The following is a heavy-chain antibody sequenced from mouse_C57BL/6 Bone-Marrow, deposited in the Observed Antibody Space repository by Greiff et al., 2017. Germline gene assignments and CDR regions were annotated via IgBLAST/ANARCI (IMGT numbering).Heavy chain of an antibody. Sequence: VQLQQSGPGLVQPSQTLSLTCTVSGFSLTSYGVHWVRQSPGKGLEWLGVIWSSGSTDYYAAFISRLSISKDNSKSQVFFKMTSLQADDTAIYYCARMDGYYAWFAYWGQGTLVTVSA. CDR3: ARMDGYYAWFAY. J-gene: IGHJ3*01. V-gene: IGHV2-2*01. CDR1: GFSLTSYG. D-gene: IGHD2-3*01. CDR2: IWSSGST.